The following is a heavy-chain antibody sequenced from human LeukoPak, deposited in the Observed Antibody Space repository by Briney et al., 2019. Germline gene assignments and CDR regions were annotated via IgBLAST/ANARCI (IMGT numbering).Heavy chain of an antibody. J-gene: IGHJ4*02. Sequence: KPSETLSLTCGVSGGAISSSHYYWGWIRQPPGKGLEWLASIYYSGSVFYNSSLKSRVTISVDTSKNQFSLKLSSVTAADTAVYYCAILPAWDTYYYDSSGYYRPGVHWGQGTLVTVSS. CDR2: IYYSGSV. V-gene: IGHV4-39*07. CDR1: GGAISSSHYY. D-gene: IGHD3-22*01. CDR3: AILPAWDTYYYDSSGYYRPGVH.